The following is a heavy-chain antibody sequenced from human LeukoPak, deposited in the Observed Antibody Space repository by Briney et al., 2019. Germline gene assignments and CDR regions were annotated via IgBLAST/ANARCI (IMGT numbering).Heavy chain of an antibody. J-gene: IGHJ3*02. CDR2: IKQDGSEK. V-gene: IGHV3-7*04. Sequence: GGSLRLSCAASGFTFSSYWMSWVRQAPGKGLEWLANIKQDGSEKYYVDSVKGRFTISRDNAKNSLYLQMNSLRAEDTAVYYCARGGYSYGYGAFDMWGQGTMVTVSS. CDR3: ARGGYSYGYGAFDM. CDR1: GFTFSSYW. D-gene: IGHD5-18*01.